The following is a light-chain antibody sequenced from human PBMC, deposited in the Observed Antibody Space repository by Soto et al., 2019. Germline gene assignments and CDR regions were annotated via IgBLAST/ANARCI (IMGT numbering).Light chain of an antibody. V-gene: IGLV7-46*01. CDR2: ETS. Sequence: QAVVTQEPSLSVSPGGTVTLTCASSTGVVTSGNFPYWFQQKPGQAPRTLIYETSNKHSWTPARFSGSLLGGKAALTLSGAQPEDGAEYYCLLSFSGPRVFGGGTKLTVL. J-gene: IGLJ3*02. CDR3: LLSFSGPRV. CDR1: TGVVTSGNF.